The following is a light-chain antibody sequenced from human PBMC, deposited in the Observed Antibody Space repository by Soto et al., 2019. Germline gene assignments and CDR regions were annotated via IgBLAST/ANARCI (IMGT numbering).Light chain of an antibody. J-gene: IGKJ1*01. Sequence: DIQMTQSPTSLSASVGXRXTLTXRASQSISSYLNWYQQKPGKAPNLLIHATSRLQTGVPSRFSGSGSGTDFTLTISSLQPEDFATYYCQESYSTSWTFGQGTKVDIK. CDR2: ATS. CDR1: QSISSY. V-gene: IGKV1-39*01. CDR3: QESYSTSWT.